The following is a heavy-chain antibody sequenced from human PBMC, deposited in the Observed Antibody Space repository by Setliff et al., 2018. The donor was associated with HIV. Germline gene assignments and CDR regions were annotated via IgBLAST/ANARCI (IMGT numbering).Heavy chain of an antibody. CDR1: GGTFSSYR. CDR3: ARDAGYIGTSWNY. D-gene: IGHD5-12*01. CDR2: VIPGLGIA. J-gene: IGHJ4*02. V-gene: IGHV1-69*10. Sequence: SVKVSCKASGGTFSSYRISWVRQAPGQGLEYMGGVIPGLGIAYYAQRFQGRVTITADESTSTVYMDLSNLRSEDTAMYYCARDAGYIGTSWNYWGQGTLVTVSS.